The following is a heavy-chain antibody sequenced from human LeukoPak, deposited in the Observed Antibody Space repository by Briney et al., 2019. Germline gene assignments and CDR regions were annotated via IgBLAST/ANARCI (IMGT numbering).Heavy chain of an antibody. CDR1: GFTFSSYR. CDR3: AREGSGVAGHFDY. Sequence: SGGSLRLSCAASGFTFSSYRMNWVRRAPGKGLEWVSSISSSSSYRYYADSVKGRFTISRDNAKNSLYLQMNSLSAEDTAVYYCAREGSGVAGHFDYWGQGTLVTVSS. J-gene: IGHJ4*02. CDR2: ISSSSSYR. D-gene: IGHD6-19*01. V-gene: IGHV3-21*01.